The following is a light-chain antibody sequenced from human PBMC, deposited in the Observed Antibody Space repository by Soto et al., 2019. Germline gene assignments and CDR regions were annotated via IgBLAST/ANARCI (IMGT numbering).Light chain of an antibody. CDR2: EAS. Sequence: EIVLTQSPATLSLSPGERATLSCRASQSVGNNLAWYQQKPGQAPGLLIYEASTRATGIPARFSGTGSGTDFTLSSGSLESEDFAVYYCQQHANWPLTFGGWTKVEIK. CDR3: QQHANWPLT. CDR1: QSVGNN. V-gene: IGKV3-11*01. J-gene: IGKJ4*02.